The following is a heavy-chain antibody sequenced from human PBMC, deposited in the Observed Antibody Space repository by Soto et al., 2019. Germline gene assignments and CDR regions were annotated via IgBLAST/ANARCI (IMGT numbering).Heavy chain of an antibody. D-gene: IGHD3-3*01. V-gene: IGHV4-4*02. CDR2: IYHSGTT. J-gene: IGHJ4*02. CDR3: ARGSLTNFFDY. Sequence: SETLSLTCAVSNASMSSSYWWSWVRQPPGKGLEWIGEIYHSGTTNDNPSLKSRVTMSVDKSKNQFSLKLSSVTAADTAVYYCARGSLTNFFDYWGQGTPVTVS. CDR1: NASMSSSYW.